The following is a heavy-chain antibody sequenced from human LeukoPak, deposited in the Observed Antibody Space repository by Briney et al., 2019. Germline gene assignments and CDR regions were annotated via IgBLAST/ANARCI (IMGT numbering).Heavy chain of an antibody. CDR2: IYYSGST. J-gene: IGHJ4*02. CDR3: ARWDPGAVILSY. Sequence: PSETLSLTCTVSGSSINTYYWSWIRQPPGKGLEWIGFIYYSGSTNYNPSLKSRVTISIDTSKNQFSLKLSSVTAADTAVYYCARWDPGAVILSYWGQGTLVTVSS. V-gene: IGHV4-59*01. CDR1: GSSINTYY. D-gene: IGHD3-16*02.